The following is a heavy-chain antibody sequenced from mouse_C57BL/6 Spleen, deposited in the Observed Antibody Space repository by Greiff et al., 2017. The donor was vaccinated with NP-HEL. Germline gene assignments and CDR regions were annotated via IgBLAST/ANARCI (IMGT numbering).Heavy chain of an antibody. CDR3: AREEVLRYCFDY. CDR1: GYTFTSYW. D-gene: IGHD1-1*01. V-gene: IGHV1-53*01. CDR2: INPSNGGT. Sequence: QVQLQQPGTELVKPGASVKLSCKASGYTFTSYWMHWVKQRPGQGLEWIGNINPSNGGTNYNEKFKGKATLTVDKSSSTAYMQLSSLTSEESAVNYWAREEVLRYCFDYWGQGTTLTVSS. J-gene: IGHJ2*01.